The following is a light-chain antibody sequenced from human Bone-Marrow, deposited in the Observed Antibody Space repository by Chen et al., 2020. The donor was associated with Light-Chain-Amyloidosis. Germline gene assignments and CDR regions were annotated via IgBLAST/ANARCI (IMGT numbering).Light chain of an antibody. CDR3: QVWDRSSDRPV. CDR2: DDS. CDR1: NIGSTS. Sequence: SYVLTPPSSVSVAPGQTATIACGGNNIGSTSVHWYQQPPGQAPLLVVYDDSDRPSGIPERLAGSNSGNTATLTISRVEAGDEADYYCQVWDRSSDRPVFGGGTKLTVL. J-gene: IGLJ3*02. V-gene: IGLV3-21*02.